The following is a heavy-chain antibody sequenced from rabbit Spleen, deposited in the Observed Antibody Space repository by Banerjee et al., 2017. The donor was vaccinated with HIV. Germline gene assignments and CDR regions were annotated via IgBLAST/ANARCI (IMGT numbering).Heavy chain of an antibody. CDR1: GFSFSSSHY. Sequence: QSLEESGGDLVKPGASLTLTCAASGFSFSSSHYMSWVRQAPGKGLEWIACIGDSSGNIVYASWAKGRFTIAKTSTAVTQQMTGLTAADTATYFCARAGEGGDGYLNLWGPGTLVTVS. D-gene: IGHD5-1*01. V-gene: IGHV1S40*01. J-gene: IGHJ4*01. CDR3: ARAGEGGDGYLNL. CDR2: IGDSSGNI.